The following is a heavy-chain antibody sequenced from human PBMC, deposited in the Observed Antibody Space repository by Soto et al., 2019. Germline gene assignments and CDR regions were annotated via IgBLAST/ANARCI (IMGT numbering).Heavy chain of an antibody. Sequence: EVQLLESGGGLVQPGGSLRVSCEASGFTFDNYVMTWVRQAPRKGLEWVSAISGNSGFSWYADSVKGRFTLSRDNFKNTLYLEMNNLRAEDTTFYFCARVDDWNNARSFDRWGQGTLVTVSS. V-gene: IGHV3-23*01. CDR1: GFTFDNYV. CDR3: ARVDDWNNARSFDR. D-gene: IGHD1-1*01. CDR2: ISGNSGFS. J-gene: IGHJ5*02.